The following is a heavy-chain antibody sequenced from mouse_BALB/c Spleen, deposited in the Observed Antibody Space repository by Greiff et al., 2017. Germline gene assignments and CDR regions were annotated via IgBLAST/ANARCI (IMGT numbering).Heavy chain of an antibody. V-gene: IGHV2-6-4*01. Sequence: VQLKESGPGLVAPSQSLSITCTVSGFSLSSYSVHWVRQPPGKGLEWLGMIWGGGSTDYNSAIKSRLSISKDNSKSQVFLKMNSLQTDDTALYYCARKGGYGSSYGWYFEVWGAGTTVTVSS. CDR3: ARKGGYGSSYGWYFEV. CDR1: GFSLSSYS. CDR2: IWGGGST. D-gene: IGHD1-1*01. J-gene: IGHJ1*01.